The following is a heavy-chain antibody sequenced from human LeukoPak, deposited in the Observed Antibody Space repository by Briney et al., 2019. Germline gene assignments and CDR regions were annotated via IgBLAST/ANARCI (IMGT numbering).Heavy chain of an antibody. J-gene: IGHJ3*02. CDR1: GYSFTSYW. CDR3: ARRSIAAAGMDAFDI. D-gene: IGHD6-13*01. V-gene: IGHV5-51*01. CDR2: IYPGDSDT. Sequence: GESLKISCKGSGYSFTSYWIGWVRQMPGKGLEWMGIIYPGDSDTRYSPSFQGQVTISADKSISTAYLQWSSLKASDTAMYYCARRSIAAAGMDAFDIWGQGTMVTVSS.